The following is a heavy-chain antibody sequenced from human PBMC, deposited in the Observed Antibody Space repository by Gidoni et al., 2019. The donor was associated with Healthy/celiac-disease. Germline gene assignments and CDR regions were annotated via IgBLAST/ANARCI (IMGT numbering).Heavy chain of an antibody. CDR1: GYTFTSYG. V-gene: IGHV1-18*04. J-gene: IGHJ4*02. CDR2: IGAYNGNT. Sequence: QVQLVQSGAEVKKPGASGKVPCKASGYTFTSYGISWVRQATGQGLEWMGGIGAYNGNTNYAQRLQGRAPMTTDTSTSTAYMELRSLRSDHTAVYYCARLSGPPTHRLAYWGQGTLVTVSS. D-gene: IGHD3-10*01. CDR3: ARLSGPPTHRLAY.